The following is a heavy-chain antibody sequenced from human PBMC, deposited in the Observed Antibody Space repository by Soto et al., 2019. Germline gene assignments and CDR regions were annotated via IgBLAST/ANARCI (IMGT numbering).Heavy chain of an antibody. J-gene: IGHJ4*02. V-gene: IGHV2-5*02. CDR1: GFSLRTYGEG. CDR2: IYWDDDK. CDR3: AHRFVATSLVDS. D-gene: IGHD5-12*01. Sequence: QITLKESGPALGKPTQTLTLTCTFSGFSLRTYGEGVGWIRQPPGKSLEWLSLIYWDDDKRYNPSLPNRLTITKDTSRNQVALTMTSTDPVDAATYFCAHRFVATSLVDSWGQGIVVTASP.